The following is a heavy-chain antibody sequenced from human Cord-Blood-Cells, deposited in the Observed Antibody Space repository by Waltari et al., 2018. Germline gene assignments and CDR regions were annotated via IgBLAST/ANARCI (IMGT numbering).Heavy chain of an antibody. CDR2: INAGNGNT. J-gene: IGHJ3*02. D-gene: IGHD2-21*02. CDR3: ARDQGGDYDASDI. CDR1: GSTFTSYA. Sequence: QVQLVQSGAEVKKPGASVKVSCKASGSTFTSYAMHWVRQDPGQRLVWMGWINAGNGNTKYSQKFQGRGTITSDTSARTAYMELSSQRSEDTAVYYCARDQGGDYDASDIWGHGTMGTVSS. V-gene: IGHV1-3*01.